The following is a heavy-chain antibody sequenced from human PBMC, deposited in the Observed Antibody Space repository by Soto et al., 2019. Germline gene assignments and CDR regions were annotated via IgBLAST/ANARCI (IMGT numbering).Heavy chain of an antibody. J-gene: IGHJ6*02. CDR3: ARPRSGSYYYGMDV. Sequence: QVQLVQSGAEVKKPGASVKVSCKASGYTFTSYDINWVRQATGQGLEWMGWMNPNSGNTGYAQKFKGRVTMTMNTSIITAYMELSSLRSEGTAVYYCARPRSGSYYYGMDVWGQGTAVTVSS. CDR1: GYTFTSYD. CDR2: MNPNSGNT. V-gene: IGHV1-8*01. D-gene: IGHD3-3*01.